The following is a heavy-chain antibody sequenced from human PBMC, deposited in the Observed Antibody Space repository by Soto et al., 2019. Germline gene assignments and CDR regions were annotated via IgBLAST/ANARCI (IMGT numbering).Heavy chain of an antibody. V-gene: IGHV3-15*01. Sequence: GGSLRLSCAASGFTFSNAWMSWVRQAPGKGLEWVGRIKSKTDGGTTDYAAPVKGRFTISRDDSKNTLYLQMNSLKTEDTAVYYCTTDLLLNMITFGGVIEPNDYWGQGTLVTVSS. J-gene: IGHJ4*02. CDR2: IKSKTDGGTT. CDR1: GFTFSNAW. CDR3: TTDLLLNMITFGGVIEPNDY. D-gene: IGHD3-16*02.